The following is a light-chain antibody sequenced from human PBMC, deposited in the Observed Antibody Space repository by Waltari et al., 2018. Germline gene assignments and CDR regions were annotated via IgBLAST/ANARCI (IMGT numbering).Light chain of an antibody. CDR1: SSDVGGYNY. J-gene: IGLJ3*02. Sequence: QSALTQPRSVSGSPGQSVTISCTGTSSDVGGYNYVPWFQQHPCKAPKRMIHDVSKRPSGVPDRFSGSKSGNTASLTISGLQADDETDYYCCSYAGRYTWVFGGGTKLTVL. V-gene: IGLV2-11*02. CDR3: CSYAGRYTWV. CDR2: DVS.